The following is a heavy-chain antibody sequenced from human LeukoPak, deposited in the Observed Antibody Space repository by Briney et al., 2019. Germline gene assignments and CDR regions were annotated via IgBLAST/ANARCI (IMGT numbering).Heavy chain of an antibody. CDR3: AKSGYDISTGFYPGDS. CDR2: INPSGGST. Sequence: GASVKVSCKASGYTFTSYYMHWVRQAPGQGLEWMGIINPSGGSTSYAQKFQGRVTMTRDTSTSTVYMELSSLRSEDTAVYYCAKSGYDISTGFYPGDSWGQGTLVTVSS. V-gene: IGHV1-46*01. D-gene: IGHD3-9*01. CDR1: GYTFTSYY. J-gene: IGHJ4*02.